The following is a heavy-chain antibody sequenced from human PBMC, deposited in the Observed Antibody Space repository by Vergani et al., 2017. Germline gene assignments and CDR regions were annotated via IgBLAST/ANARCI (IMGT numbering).Heavy chain of an antibody. CDR2: IYYSGST. CDR1: GGSISSGDYY. V-gene: IGHV4-30-4*08. CDR3: ARALGYCSSTSCYRSGYYYYCMDV. Sequence: QVQLQESGPGLVKPSQTLSLTCTVSGGSISSGDYYLSWIRQPPGKGLEWIGYIYYSGSTYYNPSLKSRVTISVDTSKNQFSLKLSSVTAADTAVYYCARALGYCSSTSCYRSGYYYYCMDVWGQGTTVTVSS. J-gene: IGHJ6*02. D-gene: IGHD2-2*01.